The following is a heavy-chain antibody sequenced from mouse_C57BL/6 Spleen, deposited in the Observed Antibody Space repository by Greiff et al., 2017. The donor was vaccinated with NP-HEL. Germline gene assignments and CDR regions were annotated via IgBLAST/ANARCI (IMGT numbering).Heavy chain of an antibody. J-gene: IGHJ2*01. Sequence: VQLQQPGAELVMPGASVKLSCKASGYTFTSYWMHWVKQRPGQGLEWIGEIDPSDSYTNYNQKFKGKSTLTVDKSSSTAYMQLSSLTSEDSAVYYCAVLLRPDYWGQGTTLTVSS. CDR2: IDPSDSYT. D-gene: IGHD1-1*01. V-gene: IGHV1-69*01. CDR3: AVLLRPDY. CDR1: GYTFTSYW.